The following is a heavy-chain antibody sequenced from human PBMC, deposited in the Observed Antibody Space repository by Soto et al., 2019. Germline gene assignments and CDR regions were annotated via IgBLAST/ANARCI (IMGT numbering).Heavy chain of an antibody. CDR2: IIPIFGTA. J-gene: IGHJ6*02. CDR3: ARDSPKGGYYSATNYYYYYGMDV. CDR1: GGTFSSYA. D-gene: IGHD3-10*01. Sequence: QVQLVQSGAEVKKPGSSVKVSCKASGGTFSSYAISWVRQAPGQGLEWMGGIIPIFGTANYAQKFQGRVTITADESTSTAYMELSSLRSEDTAVYYCARDSPKGGYYSATNYYYYYGMDVWGQGTTVTVSS. V-gene: IGHV1-69*01.